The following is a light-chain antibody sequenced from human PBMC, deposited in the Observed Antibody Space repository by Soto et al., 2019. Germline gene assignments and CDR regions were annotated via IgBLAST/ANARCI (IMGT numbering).Light chain of an antibody. V-gene: IGKV1-39*01. Sequence: DIQMTQSPSSLSASVGDRVTITCRASQSISIYLNWYQQKPGKAPKLLIYAESSLQSGFSSRFNGSGSGTDFTLTISSLQPEDFATYYCQQSYNTLLTFGPGTKVDIK. J-gene: IGKJ3*01. CDR1: QSISIY. CDR2: AES. CDR3: QQSYNTLLT.